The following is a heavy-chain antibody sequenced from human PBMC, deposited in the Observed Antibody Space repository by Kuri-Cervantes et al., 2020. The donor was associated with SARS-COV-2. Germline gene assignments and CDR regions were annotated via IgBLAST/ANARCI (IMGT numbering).Heavy chain of an antibody. Sequence: LRLSCTVSGGSISSGSYYWSWIRQPAGKGLEWMGRIYTSGSTNYNPSLKSRVTISVDTSKNQFSLKLSSVTAADTAVYYCARARMVRGVNGAFDIWGQGTMVTVSS. J-gene: IGHJ3*02. CDR1: GGSISSGSYY. D-gene: IGHD3-10*01. CDR2: IYTSGST. V-gene: IGHV4-61*02. CDR3: ARARMVRGVNGAFDI.